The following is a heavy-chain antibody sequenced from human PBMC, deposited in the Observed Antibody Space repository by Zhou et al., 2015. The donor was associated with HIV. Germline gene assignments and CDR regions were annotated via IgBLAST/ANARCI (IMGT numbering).Heavy chain of an antibody. J-gene: IGHJ3*01. CDR2: INPNSGGT. V-gene: IGHV1-2*04. D-gene: IGHD6-19*01. Sequence: VQLVQSGAELKKPGASVKVSCKASGGTFSSSGLSWVRQAPGQGLEWMGWINPNSGGTNYAQKFQGWVTMTRDTSISTAYMELSRLRSDDTAVYYCTRDAGSSGWYADDAFNFWGQGTMVIVSA. CDR1: GGTFSSSG. CDR3: TRDAGSSGWYADDAFNF.